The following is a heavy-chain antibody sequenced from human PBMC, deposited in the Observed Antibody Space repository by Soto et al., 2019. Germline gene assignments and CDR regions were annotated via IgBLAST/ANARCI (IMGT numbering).Heavy chain of an antibody. D-gene: IGHD3-16*01. CDR1: GFTFSSYG. V-gene: IGHV3-33*05. Sequence: QVQLVESGGGVVQPGRSLRLSCAASGFTFSSYGMHWVRQAPGKGLEWVAVIPYDGSYKHYADFAKGRFTISRDNSKNTLYLEMNSLRAEDTAVYYWARDDYSADNGLDYWGQGTLVTVSS. CDR2: IPYDGSYK. CDR3: ARDDYSADNGLDY. J-gene: IGHJ4*02.